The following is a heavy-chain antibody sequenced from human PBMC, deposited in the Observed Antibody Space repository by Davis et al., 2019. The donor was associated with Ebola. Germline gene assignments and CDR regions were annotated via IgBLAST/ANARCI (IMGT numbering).Heavy chain of an antibody. CDR2: ISYDGSNK. CDR1: GFTFSSYG. D-gene: IGHD5-18*01. J-gene: IGHJ3*02. V-gene: IGHV3-30*03. Sequence: GESLKISCAASGFTFSSYGMHWVRQAPGKGLEWVAVISYDGSNKYYADSVKGRFTISRDNSKNSLYLQMNSLRAEDTAVYYCARDRWAGIHRIEAFDIWGQGTMVTVSS. CDR3: ARDRWAGIHRIEAFDI.